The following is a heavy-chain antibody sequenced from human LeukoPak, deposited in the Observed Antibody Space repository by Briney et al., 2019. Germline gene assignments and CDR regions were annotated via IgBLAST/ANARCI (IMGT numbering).Heavy chain of an antibody. Sequence: SETLSLTCAVSGGSISSSNWWSWVRQPPGKGLEWIGEIYHSGSTNYNPSLKSRVTISVDKSKNQFSLKLSSVTAADTAVYYCARSLGYCSGGSCRDAVDIWGQGTMVTVSS. CDR1: GGSISSSNW. D-gene: IGHD2-15*01. V-gene: IGHV4-4*02. CDR2: IYHSGST. J-gene: IGHJ3*02. CDR3: ARSLGYCSGGSCRDAVDI.